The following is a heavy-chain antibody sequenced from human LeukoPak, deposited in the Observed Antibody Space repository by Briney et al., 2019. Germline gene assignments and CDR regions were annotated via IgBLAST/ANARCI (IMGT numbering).Heavy chain of an antibody. Sequence: ASVKVSCKASGYTFTGYYIHWVRQAPGQGLEWVGWINPNSGDTDYAQKFQGRVTLTRDTSISTVYIELSRLRSDDTAVYYCASKNYDPDGVDIWGQGTMVTVSS. CDR2: INPNSGDT. CDR3: ASKNYDPDGVDI. J-gene: IGHJ3*02. V-gene: IGHV1-2*02. CDR1: GYTFTGYY. D-gene: IGHD3-22*01.